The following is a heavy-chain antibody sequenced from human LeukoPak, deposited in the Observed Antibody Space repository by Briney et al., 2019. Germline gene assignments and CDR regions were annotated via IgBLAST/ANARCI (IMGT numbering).Heavy chain of an antibody. CDR3: ASKGGLGSGPFDY. V-gene: IGHV1-69*06. Sequence: SVKVSCKASGGTFGSYAISWVRQAPGQGLEWMGGIIPIFGTANYAQKFQGRVTITADKSTSTAYMELSSLRSEDTAVYYCASKGGLGSGPFDYWGQGTLVTVSS. CDR1: GGTFGSYA. D-gene: IGHD1-26*01. J-gene: IGHJ4*02. CDR2: IIPIFGTA.